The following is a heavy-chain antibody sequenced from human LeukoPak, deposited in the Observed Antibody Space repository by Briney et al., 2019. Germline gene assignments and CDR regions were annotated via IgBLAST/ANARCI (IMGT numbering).Heavy chain of an antibody. CDR3: ARWAEEPTNDY. J-gene: IGHJ4*02. Sequence: ASVKVSCKASGGTFSSYAISWVRQAPGQRLEWMGWINAGNGNTKYSQKFQGRVTITRDTSASTAYMELSSLRSEDTAVYYCARWAEEPTNDYWGQGTLVTVSS. D-gene: IGHD5-24*01. CDR2: INAGNGNT. CDR1: GGTFSSYA. V-gene: IGHV1-3*01.